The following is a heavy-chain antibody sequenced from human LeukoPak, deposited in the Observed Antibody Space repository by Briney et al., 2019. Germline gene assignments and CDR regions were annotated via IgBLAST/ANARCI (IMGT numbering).Heavy chain of an antibody. CDR3: VRDGEGVAISVNYWFDP. J-gene: IGHJ5*02. V-gene: IGHV1-8*01. CDR2: MNPINGNT. Sequence: ASVKVSCKASGYTFTSYDINWVRQATGQGLEWMGWMNPINGNTGYAQKFQGRVTMTRDTSISTAYMELRSLRSDDTAVYYCVRDGEGVAISVNYWFDPWGQGTLVTVSS. CDR1: GYTFTSYD. D-gene: IGHD3-10*01.